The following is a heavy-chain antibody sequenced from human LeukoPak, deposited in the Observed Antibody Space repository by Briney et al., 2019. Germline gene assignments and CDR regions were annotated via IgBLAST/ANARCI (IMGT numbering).Heavy chain of an antibody. CDR3: ARVLSIAAAGNLLNY. D-gene: IGHD6-13*01. CDR2: INPNSGGT. J-gene: IGHJ4*02. Sequence: ASVKVSCKASGYTFTGYYMHWVRQPPGQGLEWMGWINPNSGGTNYAQKFQGRVTMTRDTSISTAYMELSRLRSDDTAVYYCARVLSIAAAGNLLNYWGQGTLVTVSS. V-gene: IGHV1-2*02. CDR1: GYTFTGYY.